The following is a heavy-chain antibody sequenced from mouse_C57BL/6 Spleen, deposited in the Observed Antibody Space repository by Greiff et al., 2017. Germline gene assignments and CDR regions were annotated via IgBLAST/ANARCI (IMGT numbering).Heavy chain of an antibody. CDR2: IIYDGSN. J-gene: IGHJ2*01. CDR3: ARKGITTKNYFDY. D-gene: IGHD1-1*01. Sequence: ESGPGLVKPSQSLSLTCSVTGYSITSGYYWNWIRQFPGNKLEWMGYIIYDGSNNYNPSLKNRISITRDTSKNQFFLKLNSVTTEDTATYYCARKGITTKNYFDYWGQGTTLTVSS. CDR1: GYSITSGYY. V-gene: IGHV3-6*01.